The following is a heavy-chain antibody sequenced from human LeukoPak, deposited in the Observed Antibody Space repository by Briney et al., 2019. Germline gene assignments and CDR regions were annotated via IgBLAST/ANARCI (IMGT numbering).Heavy chain of an antibody. CDR3: ATAQDYGEYVLGYFDY. CDR2: ISPYKGNA. V-gene: IGHV1-18*01. Sequence: ASVKVSCEASDYTFSTYVISWVRQAPGQGPEWMGWISPYKGNAIYAQKLQGRVTMTTDTSTGTAYMELGSLTSDDTAVYYCATAQDYGEYVLGYFDYWGQGTLVTVSS. J-gene: IGHJ4*02. CDR1: DYTFSTYV. D-gene: IGHD4-17*01.